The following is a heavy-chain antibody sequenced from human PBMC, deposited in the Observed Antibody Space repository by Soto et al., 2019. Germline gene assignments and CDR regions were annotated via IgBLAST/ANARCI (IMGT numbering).Heavy chain of an antibody. CDR3: ARSMIFGVVIKAFDI. Sequence: ASVKVSCKASGYTFTSYGISWVRQAPGQGLEWMGWISAYNGNTNYAQKLQGRVTMTTDTSTSSAYMELRSLRSDDTAVYYCARSMIFGVVIKAFDIWGQGTMVTVSS. V-gene: IGHV1-18*01. CDR2: ISAYNGNT. J-gene: IGHJ3*02. D-gene: IGHD3-3*01. CDR1: GYTFTSYG.